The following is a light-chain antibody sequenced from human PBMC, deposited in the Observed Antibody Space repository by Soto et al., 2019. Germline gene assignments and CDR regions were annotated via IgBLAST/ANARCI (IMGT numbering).Light chain of an antibody. CDR1: QGIRND. CDR2: AAS. Sequence: AIQMTQSPSSLSASVGDRVTIACRASQGIRNDLGWYQQKPGKDPKLLIYAASSLQSGVPSRFSGSGSGTDFTLTISSLQPEDFATYYCLQDYIYPWTFGQGTKVEIK. J-gene: IGKJ1*01. CDR3: LQDYIYPWT. V-gene: IGKV1-6*01.